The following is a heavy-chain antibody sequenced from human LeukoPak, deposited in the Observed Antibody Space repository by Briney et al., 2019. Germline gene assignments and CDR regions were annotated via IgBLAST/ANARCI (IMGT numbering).Heavy chain of an antibody. CDR2: ITGSGRT. Sequence: GGSLRLSCAASGFTFSNYDMSWVRQAPGKGPEWVSVITGSGRTFYAASVEGRFTISRDNSKNTLSLQLDSLTADDTAIYYCAKGKRVGSPYYFDSWGQGTLVTVSS. CDR1: GFTFSNYD. V-gene: IGHV3-23*01. D-gene: IGHD6-6*01. CDR3: AKGKRVGSPYYFDS. J-gene: IGHJ4*02.